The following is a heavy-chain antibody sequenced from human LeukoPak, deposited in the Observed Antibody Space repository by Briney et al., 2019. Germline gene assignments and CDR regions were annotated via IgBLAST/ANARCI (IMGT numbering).Heavy chain of an antibody. V-gene: IGHV3-15*01. D-gene: IGHD2-21*02. Sequence: PGGPLRLSCAASGFTFSNAWMSWVRQAPGKGLEWVGRIKSKTDGGTTDYAAPVKGRFTISRDDSKNTLYLQMNSLKTEDTAVYYCTTTLGGGDFDDAFDIWGQGTMVTVSS. CDR2: IKSKTDGGTT. J-gene: IGHJ3*02. CDR1: GFTFSNAW. CDR3: TTTLGGGDFDDAFDI.